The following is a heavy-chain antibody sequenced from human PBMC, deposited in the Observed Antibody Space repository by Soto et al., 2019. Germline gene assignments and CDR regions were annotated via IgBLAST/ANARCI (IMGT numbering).Heavy chain of an antibody. CDR2: IYYSGST. D-gene: IGHD2-15*01. Sequence: SETLSLTCTVSGGSISSYYWSWIRQPPGKGLEWIGYIYYSGSTNYNPSLKSRVTISVDTSKNQFSLKLSSVTAADTAVYYCARQTGYSSYFDYWGQGTLVTV. CDR3: ARQTGYSSYFDY. J-gene: IGHJ4*02. CDR1: GGSISSYY. V-gene: IGHV4-59*01.